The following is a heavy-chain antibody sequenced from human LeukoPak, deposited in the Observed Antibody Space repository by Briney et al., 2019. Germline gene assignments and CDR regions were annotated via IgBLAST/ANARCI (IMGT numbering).Heavy chain of an antibody. Sequence: PGGSLRLSCAASGFTFSSYAMSWVRQALGKGLEWVSAISGSGGSTYYADSVKGRFTISRDNSKNTLYLQMNSLKAEDTAVYYCAKDSGRYFDWSLADFWGQGTLVTVSS. CDR2: ISGSGGST. CDR3: AKDSGRYFDWSLADF. CDR1: GFTFSSYA. J-gene: IGHJ4*02. D-gene: IGHD3-9*01. V-gene: IGHV3-23*01.